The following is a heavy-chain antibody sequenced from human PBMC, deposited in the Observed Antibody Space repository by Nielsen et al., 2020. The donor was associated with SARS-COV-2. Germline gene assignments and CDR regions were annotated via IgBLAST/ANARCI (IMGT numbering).Heavy chain of an antibody. CDR1: GFTFDDHA. Sequence: GGSLRLSCAASGFTFDDHAMHWVRQAPGKGLEWVSGISWNSGSIAYADSVKGRFTISRDNARNTLYLQMNSLRVEDTAVYYCARVGSYGDPEYLDYWGQGALVTVSS. CDR3: ARVGSYGDPEYLDY. V-gene: IGHV3-9*01. D-gene: IGHD4/OR15-4a*01. CDR2: ISWNSGSI. J-gene: IGHJ4*02.